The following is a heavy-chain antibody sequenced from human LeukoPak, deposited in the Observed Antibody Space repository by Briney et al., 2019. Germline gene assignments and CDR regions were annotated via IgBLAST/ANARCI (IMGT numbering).Heavy chain of an antibody. D-gene: IGHD1-26*01. CDR1: GYTFTGYY. CDR2: INPNSGGT. J-gene: IGHJ5*02. V-gene: IGHV1-2*06. CDR3: AREGALELLPRDWFDP. Sequence: ASVKVSCKASGYTFTGYYMHWVRQAPGQGLEWMGRINPNSGGTNYAQKFQGRVTMTRDTSISTAYMELSRLRSDDTAVYYCAREGALELLPRDWFDPWGQGTLVTVSS.